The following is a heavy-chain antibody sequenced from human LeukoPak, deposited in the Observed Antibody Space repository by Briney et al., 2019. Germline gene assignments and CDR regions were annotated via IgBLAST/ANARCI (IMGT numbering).Heavy chain of an antibody. CDR2: IYYSGST. CDR1: GASISSYY. V-gene: IGHV4-59*01. D-gene: IGHD4-17*01. CDR3: ARVRSMTTVDY. J-gene: IGHJ4*02. Sequence: SETLSLTRTVSGASISSYYWSWIRQPPGKGLEWIGYIYYSGSTNYNPSLKSRVTISVDTSKNQFSLRLSSVTAADTAIYYCARVRSMTTVDYWGQGTLVAVSS.